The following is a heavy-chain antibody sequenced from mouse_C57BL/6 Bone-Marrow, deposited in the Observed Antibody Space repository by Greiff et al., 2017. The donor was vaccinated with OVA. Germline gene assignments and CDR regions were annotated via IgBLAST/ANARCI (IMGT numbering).Heavy chain of an antibody. CDR2: ILPGSGST. Sequence: VQLQQSGAELMKPGASVKLSCKATGYTFTGYWIEWVKQRPGHGLEWMGEILPGSGSTNYNEKFKGKATFTADTSSNTAYMQLSSLTTEDSAIYYCARIYYYGSKDYYAMDYWGQGTSVTVSS. V-gene: IGHV1-9*01. J-gene: IGHJ4*01. CDR3: ARIYYYGSKDYYAMDY. D-gene: IGHD1-1*01. CDR1: GYTFTGYW.